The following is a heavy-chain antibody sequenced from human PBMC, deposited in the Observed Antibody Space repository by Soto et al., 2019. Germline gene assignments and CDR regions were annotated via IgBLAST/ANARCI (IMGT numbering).Heavy chain of an antibody. CDR3: ARDARNADYDY. J-gene: IGHJ4*02. CDR1: GFTFSIHA. Sequence: EVQLVESXGGLVQPGGSLRLSCEVSGFTFSIHAMNWVRQAPGKGLEWVAYIHGTRSIIYYADSVKGRFTISRDNAKNSLFLQMDSLRDEDTAVYYCARDARNADYDYWGQGTLVTVSS. V-gene: IGHV3-48*02. CDR2: IHGTRSII. D-gene: IGHD3-16*01.